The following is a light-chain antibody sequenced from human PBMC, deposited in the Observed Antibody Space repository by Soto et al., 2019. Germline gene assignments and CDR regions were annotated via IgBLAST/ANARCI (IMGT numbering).Light chain of an antibody. CDR2: GAS. J-gene: IGKJ4*01. V-gene: IGKV3-15*01. CDR3: QQFHNWPPIT. CDR1: QNIGGT. Sequence: TLSVSPGERATLSCRASQNIGGTLAWYQQKPGQAPRLLFYGASTRATGIPDRFSGSGSGTEFTLTISSLQSEDFAVYYCQQFHNWPPITFGGGTKVDIK.